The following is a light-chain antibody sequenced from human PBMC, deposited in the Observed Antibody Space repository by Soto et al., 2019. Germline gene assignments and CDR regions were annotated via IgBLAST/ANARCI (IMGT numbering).Light chain of an antibody. CDR2: DAS. CDR3: QQYNSYSPSYT. V-gene: IGKV1-5*01. Sequence: DIQMTQSPSTLSAPVGDRVTITCRASHTISSWLAWYQQKPGKAPKLLIYDASSLESGVPSRFSGSGSGTEFTLTISSLQPDDFATYYCQQYNSYSPSYTFGQGTKLEIK. CDR1: HTISSW. J-gene: IGKJ2*01.